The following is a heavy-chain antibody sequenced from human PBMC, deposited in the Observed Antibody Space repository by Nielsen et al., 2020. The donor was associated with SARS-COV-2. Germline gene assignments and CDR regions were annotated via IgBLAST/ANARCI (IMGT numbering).Heavy chain of an antibody. CDR1: GFSVSSHD. J-gene: IGHJ6*02. CDR3: ARDDPSTIFGVVISYYGMDV. V-gene: IGHV3-53*01. D-gene: IGHD3-3*01. Sequence: GESLKISCAASGFSVSSHDMNWVRQAPGKGLQWVSLIYSDGSTKYADSVKGRFTISRDNSRNTVYLQMNSLRAEDTAVYYCARDDPSTIFGVVISYYGMDVWGQGTTVTVSS. CDR2: IYSDGST.